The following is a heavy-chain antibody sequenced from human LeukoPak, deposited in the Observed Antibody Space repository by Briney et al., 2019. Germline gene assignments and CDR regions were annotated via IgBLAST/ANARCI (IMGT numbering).Heavy chain of an antibody. CDR2: IYYSGST. D-gene: IGHD6-13*01. V-gene: IGHV4-59*01. CDR1: GGSISSYY. CDR3: AKTRPLDSSSWSHGDY. Sequence: SEALSLTCTVSGGSISSYYWSWIRQPPGKGLEWIGYIYYSGSTNYNPSLKSRVTISVDTSKNQFSLKLGSVTAADTAVYYCAKTRPLDSSSWSHGDYWGQGTLVTVSS. J-gene: IGHJ4*02.